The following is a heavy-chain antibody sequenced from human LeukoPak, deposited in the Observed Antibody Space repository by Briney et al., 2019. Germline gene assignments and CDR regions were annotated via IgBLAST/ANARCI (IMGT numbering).Heavy chain of an antibody. Sequence: GGSLRLSCAASGFTFSSYSMNWVRQAPGKGLEWVSSISSSSYIYYADSVKGRLTISRDNAKNSLYLQMNSLRAEDTAVYYCASDPPGYSSGGDYWGQGTLVTVSS. D-gene: IGHD6-19*01. CDR1: GFTFSSYS. V-gene: IGHV3-21*01. J-gene: IGHJ4*02. CDR3: ASDPPGYSSGGDY. CDR2: ISSSSYI.